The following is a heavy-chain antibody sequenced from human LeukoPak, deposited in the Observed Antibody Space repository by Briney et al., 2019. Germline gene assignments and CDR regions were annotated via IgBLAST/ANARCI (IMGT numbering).Heavy chain of an antibody. CDR3: ARQWGIAVADYFDY. D-gene: IGHD6-19*01. Sequence: PSETLSLTCTVSGGSFSTYYWSWIRQPPGKGLEWIGYIYYSGSTNYNPSLKSRVTISVDTSKNQFSLKLSSVTAADTAVYYCARQWGIAVADYFDYWGQGTLVTVSS. J-gene: IGHJ4*02. CDR1: GGSFSTYY. CDR2: IYYSGST. V-gene: IGHV4-59*08.